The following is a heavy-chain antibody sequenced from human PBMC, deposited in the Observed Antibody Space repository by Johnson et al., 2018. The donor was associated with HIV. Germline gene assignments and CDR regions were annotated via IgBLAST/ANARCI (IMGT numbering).Heavy chain of an antibody. Sequence: QMQLVESGGGLIQPGGSLRLSCAASGFTVSSNYMSWVRQAPGKGLEWVSYISSSGSTIYYADSVKGRFTISRDNAKNSLYLQMNSLRAEDTAVYYCARASCEDSSTCCYLGPAAFDAFDIWGQGTMVTVSS. CDR1: GFTVSSNY. CDR2: ISSSGSTI. CDR3: ARASCEDSSTCCYLGPAAFDAFDI. V-gene: IGHV3-11*04. J-gene: IGHJ3*02. D-gene: IGHD2-2*01.